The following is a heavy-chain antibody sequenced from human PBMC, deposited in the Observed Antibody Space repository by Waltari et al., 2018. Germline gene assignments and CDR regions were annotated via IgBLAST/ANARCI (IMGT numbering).Heavy chain of an antibody. J-gene: IGHJ3*02. D-gene: IGHD4-17*01. V-gene: IGHV3-53*01. Sequence: EVQLVESGGGLIQPGGSLRLSCAAPGFTVSSNYMGWVRPAPGKGLEWVSVIYSGGSTDYADTGKGQFTISRDDAKNTLYLQMNSLRAEDTAVYYCASYMTTVPLRAFDIWGQGTMVTVSS. CDR3: ASYMTTVPLRAFDI. CDR2: IYSGGST. CDR1: GFTVSSNY.